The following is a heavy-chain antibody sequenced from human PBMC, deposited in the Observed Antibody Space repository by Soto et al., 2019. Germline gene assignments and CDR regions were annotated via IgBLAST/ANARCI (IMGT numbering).Heavy chain of an antibody. V-gene: IGHV1-69*13. CDR3: ARNLYYYDSSGYYWFDP. CDR1: GGTFSSYA. CDR2: IIPIFGTA. D-gene: IGHD3-22*01. Sequence: ASVKVSCKASGGTFSSYAISWVRQAPGQGLEWMGGIIPIFGTANYAQKFQGRVTITADESTSTAYMELSSLRSEDTAVYYCARNLYYYDSSGYYWFDPWGQGTLVTVSS. J-gene: IGHJ5*02.